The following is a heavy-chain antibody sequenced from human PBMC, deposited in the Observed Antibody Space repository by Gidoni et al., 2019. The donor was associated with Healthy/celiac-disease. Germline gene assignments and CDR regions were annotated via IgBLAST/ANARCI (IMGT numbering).Heavy chain of an antibody. V-gene: IGHV3-30*18. J-gene: IGHJ4*02. CDR2: ISYDGSNK. Sequence: QVQLVESGGGVVQPGRSLRLSCAASSFTFSVYGMHWVRQAPGKGLEWVAVISYDGSNKYYADSVKGRFTISRDNSKNTLYLQMNSLRAEDTAMYYCAKGLRMTTKGYFDYWGQGTLVTVSS. D-gene: IGHD4-4*01. CDR3: AKGLRMTTKGYFDY. CDR1: SFTFSVYG.